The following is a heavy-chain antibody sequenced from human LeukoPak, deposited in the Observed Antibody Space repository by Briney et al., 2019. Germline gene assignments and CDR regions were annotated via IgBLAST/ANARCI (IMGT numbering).Heavy chain of an antibody. D-gene: IGHD4-23*01. CDR2: ISYDGSNK. CDR1: GFTFSSYA. Sequence: GGSLRLSCAASGFTFSSYAMHWVRQAPGKGLEWVAVISYDGSNKYYADSVKGRFTISRDNSKNTLYLQMNSLRAEDTAVYYWARFFFANSRGRSAPRGQGTLVT. CDR3: ARFFFANSRGRSAP. V-gene: IGHV3-30-3*01. J-gene: IGHJ5*02.